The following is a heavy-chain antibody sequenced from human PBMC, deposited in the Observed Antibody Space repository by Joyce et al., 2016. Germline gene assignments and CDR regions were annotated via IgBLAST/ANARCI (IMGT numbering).Heavy chain of an antibody. CDR3: AKADYGDKIDAFDI. J-gene: IGHJ3*02. V-gene: IGHV3-48*01. CDR2: ISSSSSTI. Sequence: VQLVESGGGLVQPGGSLRLSCAAAGFTFSSYSMNWFRQAPGKGLEWVSYISSSSSTIYYADSVKGRFTISRDNAKNSLYLQMNSLRAEDTAVYYCAKADYGDKIDAFDIWGQGTMVTVSS. CDR1: GFTFSSYS. D-gene: IGHD4-17*01.